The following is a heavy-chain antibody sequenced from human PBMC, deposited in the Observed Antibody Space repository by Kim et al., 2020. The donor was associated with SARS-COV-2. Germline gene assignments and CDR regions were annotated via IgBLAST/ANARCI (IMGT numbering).Heavy chain of an antibody. CDR2: IYYSGST. CDR3: ARHGHLRSLYRDGSGSYSKSYYYYYGMDV. J-gene: IGHJ6*02. CDR1: GGSISSSSYY. D-gene: IGHD3-10*01. V-gene: IGHV4-39*01. Sequence: SETLSLTCTVSGGSISSSSYYWGWIRQPPGKGLEWIGSIYYSGSTYYNPSLKSRVTISVDTSKNQFSLKLSSVTAADTAVYYCARHGHLRSLYRDGSGSYSKSYYYYYGMDVWGQGTTVTVSS.